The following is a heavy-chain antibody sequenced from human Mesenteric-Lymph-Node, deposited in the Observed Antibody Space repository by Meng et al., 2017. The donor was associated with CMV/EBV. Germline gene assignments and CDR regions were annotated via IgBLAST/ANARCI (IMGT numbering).Heavy chain of an antibody. Sequence: ASVKVSCKASGYTFTGYYMHWVRQAPGQGLEWMGWINPNSGGTNYAQKFQGRVTVTRDSSATTVYMELSSLKSDDTAVYYCARGAWDYYYGLAVWGLGTTVTSP. CDR3: ARGAWDYYYGLAV. V-gene: IGHV1-2*02. D-gene: IGHD7-27*01. J-gene: IGHJ6*02. CDR1: GYTFTGYY. CDR2: INPNSGGT.